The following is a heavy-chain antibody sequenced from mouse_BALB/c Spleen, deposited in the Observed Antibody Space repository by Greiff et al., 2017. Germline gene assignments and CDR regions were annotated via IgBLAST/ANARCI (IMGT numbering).Heavy chain of an antibody. D-gene: IGHD2-1*01. J-gene: IGHJ4*01. CDR2: ISSGGST. V-gene: IGHV5-6-5*01. CDR3: ARYYGNRYYAMDY. CDR1: GFTFSSYA. Sequence: EVKLVESGGGLVKPGGSLKLSCAASGFTFSSYAMSWVRQTPEKRLEWVASISSGGSTYYPDSVKGRFTISRDNARNILYLQMSSLRSEDTAMYYCARYYGNRYYAMDYWGQGTSVTVSS.